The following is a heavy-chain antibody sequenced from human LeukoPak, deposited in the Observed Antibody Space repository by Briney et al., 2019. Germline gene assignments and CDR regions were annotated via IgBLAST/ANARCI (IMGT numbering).Heavy chain of an antibody. CDR3: ARSGVGYFYDTSGYYPLDY. V-gene: IGHV1-18*01. Sequence: ASVKVSCKASGYTFTNYGINWVRQAPGQGLEWMGWISAYTGNTNYAQNLQGRVTMTTDTSTSTPYMELKSLRSDHTAVYYCARSGVGYFYDTSGYYPLDYWGQGSLVTVSS. D-gene: IGHD3-22*01. CDR2: ISAYTGNT. CDR1: GYTFTNYG. J-gene: IGHJ4*02.